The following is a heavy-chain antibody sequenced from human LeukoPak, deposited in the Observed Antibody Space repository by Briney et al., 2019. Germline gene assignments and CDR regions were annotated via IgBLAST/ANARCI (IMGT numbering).Heavy chain of an antibody. V-gene: IGHV3-23*01. D-gene: IGHD3-16*01. CDR3: ARDWGRGRYYFDY. CDR2: ISGSGGST. J-gene: IGHJ4*01. Sequence: GGSLRLSCAASGFTFNTYVMSWVRQAPGKGLEWVSGISGSGGSTDYADSVKGRFTISRDNSKNTLYLHLHNLRAEDTALYYCARDWGRGRYYFDYWGRGTLVTVSS. CDR1: GFTFNTYV.